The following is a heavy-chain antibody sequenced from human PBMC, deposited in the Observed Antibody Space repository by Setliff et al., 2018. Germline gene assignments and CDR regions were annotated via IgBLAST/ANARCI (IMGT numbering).Heavy chain of an antibody. CDR2: IKSDGRST. V-gene: IGHV3-74*01. CDR3: ARGAFGAYYHDY. J-gene: IGHJ4*02. Sequence: SGGSLRLSCAASGFPFSSYWIHWVRQAPGQGLVWLSRIKSDGRSTNYADSVEGRFIISRDNAKSTLYLQMNGLRVEDTATYYCARGAFGAYYHDYWGQGTLVTV. D-gene: IGHD3-16*01. CDR1: GFPFSSYW.